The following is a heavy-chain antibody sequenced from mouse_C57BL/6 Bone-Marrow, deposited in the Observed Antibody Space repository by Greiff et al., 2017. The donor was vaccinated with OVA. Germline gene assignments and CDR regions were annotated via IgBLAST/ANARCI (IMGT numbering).Heavy chain of an antibody. CDR3: TSYGNCDY. V-gene: IGHV14-4*01. CDR1: GFTIKDDY. CDR2: IDPENGDT. J-gene: IGHJ2*01. Sequence: VQLQQSGAELVRPGASVKLSCTASGFTIKDDYMHWVKQRPEQGLEWIGWIDPENGDTEYASKFQGKATIPADTSSNTAYLQLSSLTSEDAAVYYCTSYGNCDYWGQGTTLTVSS. D-gene: IGHD2-1*01.